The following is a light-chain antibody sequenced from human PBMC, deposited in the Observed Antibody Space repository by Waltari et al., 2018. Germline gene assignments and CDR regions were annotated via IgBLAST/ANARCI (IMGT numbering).Light chain of an antibody. J-gene: IGKJ2*03. Sequence: VMTQTPLSMPVTLGEPASLSSRSSQSLLDSEDGNTYLEWYLQKPGQSPQLLIYEISNRASGVPDRFSGSGSDTEFTLKISRVEAEDVGVYYCMQALEFPYSFGQGTKVEIK. CDR1: QSLLDSEDGNTY. CDR3: MQALEFPYS. CDR2: EIS. V-gene: IGKV2-40*01.